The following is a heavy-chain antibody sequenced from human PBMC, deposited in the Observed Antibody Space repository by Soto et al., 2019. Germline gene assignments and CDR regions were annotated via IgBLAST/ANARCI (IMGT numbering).Heavy chain of an antibody. CDR3: AHRPHRSERRYFDP. D-gene: IGHD3-9*01. J-gene: IGHJ5*02. CDR2: IYWDDEK. CDR1: GFSLSTRGVG. V-gene: IGHV2-5*02. Sequence: QITLKESGPTLVQPTQPLTLTCTFSGFSLSTRGVGVGWIRQPPGKALEWLALIYWDDEKRYSPCLKSRLTITKDTSKNQVVLTMSDMDPVDTAAYYCAHRPHRSERRYFDPWGQGTLVTVSS.